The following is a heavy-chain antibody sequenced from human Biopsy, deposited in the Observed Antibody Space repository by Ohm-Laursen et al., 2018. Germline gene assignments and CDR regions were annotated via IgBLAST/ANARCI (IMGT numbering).Heavy chain of an antibody. CDR2: ISWDSGRI. V-gene: IGHV3-9*01. CDR1: GFIFDDYA. D-gene: IGHD3-16*01. Sequence: SLRLSCTASGFIFDDYAMHWVRQAPGKGLEWVSGISWDSGRIDYADSVKGRFTISRDNAKNPLYLQMNSLRAEDTALYYRAKDSGGSPLGELFHWGQGNLVTVSS. J-gene: IGHJ4*02. CDR3: AKDSGGSPLGELFH.